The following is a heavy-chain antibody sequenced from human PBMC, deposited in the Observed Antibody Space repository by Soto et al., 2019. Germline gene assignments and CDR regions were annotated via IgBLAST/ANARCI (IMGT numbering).Heavy chain of an antibody. Sequence: SETLSLTCTVSGGSISTYYWNWIRQPPGKGLEWIGYIYYSGSTNYNPSLKSRVTISVDTSKNQFSLKLSSVTAADTAVYYCAIDPGSGSYYGWFDPSGQATRVTV. J-gene: IGHJ5*02. CDR2: IYYSGST. CDR1: GGSISTYY. CDR3: AIDPGSGSYYGWFDP. D-gene: IGHD3-10*01. V-gene: IGHV4-59*01.